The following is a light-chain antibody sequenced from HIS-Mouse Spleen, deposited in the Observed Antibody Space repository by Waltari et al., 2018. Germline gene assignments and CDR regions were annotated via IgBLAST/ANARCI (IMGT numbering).Light chain of an antibody. J-gene: IGKJ2*01. CDR2: WAS. Sequence: DIVMTQSPDSLAVSLGERATIHCKASQSVLYSSNNKYYLPWYQQKPGQPPKLLIYWASTRESGVPDRFSGSGSGTDFTLTISSLQAEDVAVYYCQQYYSTPRTFGQGTKLEIK. CDR3: QQYYSTPRT. V-gene: IGKV4-1*01. CDR1: QSVLYSSNNKYY.